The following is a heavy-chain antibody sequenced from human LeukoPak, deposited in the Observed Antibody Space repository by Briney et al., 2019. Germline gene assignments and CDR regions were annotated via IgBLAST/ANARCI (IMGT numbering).Heavy chain of an antibody. V-gene: IGHV3-53*01. CDR2: IYSGGST. CDR3: ARVRRPLRYFDY. CDR1: GFTVSSNY. J-gene: IGHJ4*02. Sequence: GGSLSLSCAASGFTVSSNYMSWFRQAQGKGLEWVSVIYSGGSTYYADSVKGRFTISRDNSKNTLYLQMNSLRAEDTAVYYCARVRRPLRYFDYWGQGTLVTVSS.